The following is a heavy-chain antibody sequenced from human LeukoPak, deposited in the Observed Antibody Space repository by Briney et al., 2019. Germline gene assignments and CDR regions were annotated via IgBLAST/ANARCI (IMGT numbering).Heavy chain of an antibody. Sequence: RGSLRLSCEASGFTFGSFAMSWVRQAPGKGLEWVSGISGSGYYTYYADSVKGRFTISRDNSKNTLYIEMNSLRAEDTALYFCAKDGSWGDYQFYFYMDVWGKGTTVTVSS. CDR1: GFTFGSFA. CDR2: ISGSGYYT. V-gene: IGHV3-23*01. CDR3: AKDGSWGDYQFYFYMDV. D-gene: IGHD2-2*01. J-gene: IGHJ6*03.